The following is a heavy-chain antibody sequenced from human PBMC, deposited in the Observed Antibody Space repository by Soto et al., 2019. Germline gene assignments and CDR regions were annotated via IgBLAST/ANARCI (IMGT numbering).Heavy chain of an antibody. Sequence: EVQLLESGGGLVQPGGSLRLSCAASGVTFSSYAMRWVRQAPGKGLEWVSAISGSGGSTYYADSVKGRFTISRDNSKNTLYLQMNSLRAEDTAVYYCSGIMVLWFGEQNWFDPWGQGTLVTVSS. V-gene: IGHV3-23*01. CDR3: SGIMVLWFGEQNWFDP. J-gene: IGHJ5*02. CDR2: ISGSGGST. D-gene: IGHD3-10*01. CDR1: GVTFSSYA.